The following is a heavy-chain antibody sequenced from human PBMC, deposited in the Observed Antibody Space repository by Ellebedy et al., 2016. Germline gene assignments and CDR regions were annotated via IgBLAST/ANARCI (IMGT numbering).Heavy chain of an antibody. Sequence: GESLKISCAASGFSFSSFGMHWVRQAPVKGLEWVAVIWFDGSNQYYADSVKGRFNISRDNSKNTLYLQMGSLRAEDMAVYYCARVRIYCSITYCHPGFDYWGQGTLVTVSS. J-gene: IGHJ4*02. D-gene: IGHD2-2*01. CDR3: ARVRIYCSITYCHPGFDY. V-gene: IGHV3-33*01. CDR1: GFSFSSFG. CDR2: IWFDGSNQ.